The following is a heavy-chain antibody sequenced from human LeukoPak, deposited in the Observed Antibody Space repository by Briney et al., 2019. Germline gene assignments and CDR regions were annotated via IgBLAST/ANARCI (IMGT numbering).Heavy chain of an antibody. D-gene: IGHD2-2*01. CDR1: GFTFSSYA. J-gene: IGHJ6*03. V-gene: IGHV3-23*01. CDR3: AREVPAAIRANYYYYMDV. Sequence: GGSLRLSCAASGFTFSSYAMSWVRQAPGRGLEWVSGISGSGGSTFYADSVRGRFTISRDNSKNTLYLQMNSLRAEDTAVYYCAREVPAAIRANYYYYMDVWGKGTTVTVSS. CDR2: ISGSGGST.